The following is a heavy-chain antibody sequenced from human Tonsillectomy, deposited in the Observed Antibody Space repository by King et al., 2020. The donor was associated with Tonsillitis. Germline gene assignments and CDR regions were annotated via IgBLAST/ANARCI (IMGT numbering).Heavy chain of an antibody. D-gene: IGHD3-9*01. J-gene: IGHJ4*02. CDR3: ARVADILTGTDY. Sequence: VQLVESGAEVKKPGASAKVSCKASGYIFTGYYMHWVRQAPGQGLEWMGWINPDSGVTNYAQKFQGRVTMTTDTSISTAYMELSSLRSDDTAVYYCARVADILTGTDYWGQGTLVTVSS. CDR2: INPDSGVT. V-gene: IGHV1-2*02. CDR1: GYIFTGYY.